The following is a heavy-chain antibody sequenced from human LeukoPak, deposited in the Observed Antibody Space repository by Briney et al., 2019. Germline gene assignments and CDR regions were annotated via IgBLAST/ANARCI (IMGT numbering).Heavy chain of an antibody. CDR1: GFTFSDYW. V-gene: IGHV3-30-3*01. CDR3: ARDRLSSGSYYFDY. D-gene: IGHD1-26*01. CDR2: ISYDGSNK. J-gene: IGHJ4*02. Sequence: GGSLRLSCAASGFTFSDYWMHWVRQAPGKGLEWVAVISYDGSNKYYADSVKGRFTISRDNSKNTLYLQMNSLRAEDTAVYYCARDRLSSGSYYFDYWGQGTLVTVSS.